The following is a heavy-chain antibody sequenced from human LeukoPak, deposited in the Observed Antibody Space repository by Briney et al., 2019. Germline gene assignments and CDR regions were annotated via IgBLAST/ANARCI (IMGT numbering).Heavy chain of an antibody. Sequence: SETLSLIRTVSGGSISGYYDYWIRQPPGKGLEWIGYVHYSGSTNYNPSLKSRLTISIDKSKNQFSLKLSSVTAADTAVYFCARGRGLPDLSGHGTLVTVSS. CDR3: ARGRGLPDL. J-gene: IGHJ2*01. D-gene: IGHD2-21*01. V-gene: IGHV4-59*01. CDR2: VHYSGST. CDR1: GGSISGYY.